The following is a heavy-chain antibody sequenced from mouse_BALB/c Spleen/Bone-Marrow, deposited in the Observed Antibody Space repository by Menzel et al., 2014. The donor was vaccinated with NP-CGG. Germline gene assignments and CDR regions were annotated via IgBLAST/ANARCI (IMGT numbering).Heavy chain of an antibody. CDR1: GFTFSDYY. J-gene: IGHJ3*01. D-gene: IGHD1-1*01. CDR3: VLRGFAY. CDR2: IRDGGSYS. Sequence: VQLKESGGGLVKPGASLNLSCAASGFTFSDYYMYWVRQTPEKRLAWVATIRDGGSYSYYPDSVKGRFTISRDNAKNNLCLQMSSLKSDDTAMYYWVLRGFAYWGQGTLVTVSA. V-gene: IGHV5-4*02.